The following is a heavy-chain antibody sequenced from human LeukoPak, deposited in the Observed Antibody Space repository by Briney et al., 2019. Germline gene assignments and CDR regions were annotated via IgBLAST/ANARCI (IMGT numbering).Heavy chain of an antibody. J-gene: IGHJ4*02. D-gene: IGHD3-9*01. CDR1: GFTFSNYA. V-gene: IGHV3-23*01. CDR3: AKWGDCDVLTGYYVRDF. Sequence: GGSLRLSCAASGFTFSNYAMSWVRQAPGKGREWVSAITGSGGNTYYADSVKGRFTISRDNSKNTLYLQMNSLRAEDTGVYYCAKWGDCDVLTGYYVRDFWGRGTLVTVSS. CDR2: ITGSGGNT.